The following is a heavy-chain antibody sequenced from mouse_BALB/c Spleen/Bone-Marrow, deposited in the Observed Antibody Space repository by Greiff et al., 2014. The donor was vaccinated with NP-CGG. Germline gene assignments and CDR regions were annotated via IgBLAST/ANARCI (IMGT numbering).Heavy chain of an antibody. J-gene: IGHJ4*01. CDR3: ARETTRGAMDY. CDR2: ISNLAYSN. V-gene: IGHV5-15*02. Sequence: DVKLVESGGALVQPGGSRKLSCAASGFTFSDYGMARVRQAPGKGPEWVAFISNLAYSNYYTDTVTGRFTISRENAKNTLYLEMSSLRSEDTAMYYCARETTRGAMDYWGQGTSVTVSS. CDR1: GFTFSDYG. D-gene: IGHD2-1*01.